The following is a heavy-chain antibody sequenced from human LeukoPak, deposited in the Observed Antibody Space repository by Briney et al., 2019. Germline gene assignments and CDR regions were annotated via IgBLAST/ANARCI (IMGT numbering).Heavy chain of an antibody. CDR2: ISSSSSYI. CDR3: ARTYDFWSGQHPNWFDP. Sequence: GGSLRLSCAASGFTFSSYSMNWVRQAPGKGLEWVSSISSSSSYIYYADSVKGRFTISRDNAKNSLYLQMNSLRAEDTAVYYRARTYDFWSGQHPNWFDPWGQGTLVTVSS. J-gene: IGHJ5*02. D-gene: IGHD3-3*01. CDR1: GFTFSSYS. V-gene: IGHV3-21*01.